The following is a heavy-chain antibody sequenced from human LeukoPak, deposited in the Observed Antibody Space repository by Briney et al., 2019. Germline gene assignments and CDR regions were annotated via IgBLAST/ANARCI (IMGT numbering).Heavy chain of an antibody. Sequence: GGSLRLSCVGSGFTFRTYAMIWVRQAPGKGLQWVSAISDSGGSTYYADSVKGRFTISRDNSKNTLYLQMNSLRAEDTAVFFCAKSLTTVKRGNFDSWGQGTLVTVSS. D-gene: IGHD4-17*01. CDR3: AKSLTTVKRGNFDS. J-gene: IGHJ4*02. V-gene: IGHV3-23*01. CDR1: GFTFRTYA. CDR2: ISDSGGST.